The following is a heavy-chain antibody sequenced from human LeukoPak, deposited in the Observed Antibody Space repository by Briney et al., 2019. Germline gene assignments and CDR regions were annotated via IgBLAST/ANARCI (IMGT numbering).Heavy chain of an antibody. CDR2: IYYSGST. CDR3: ARAGYYDSSLPALNGFDP. D-gene: IGHD3-22*01. Sequence: SETPSLTCTVSGGSISSSSYYWGWLRQPPGKGLEWIGSIYYSGSTYYNPSLKSRVTISVDTSKNQFSLKLSSVTAADTAVYYCARAGYYDSSLPALNGFDPWGQGTLVTVSS. CDR1: GGSISSSSYY. J-gene: IGHJ5*02. V-gene: IGHV4-39*01.